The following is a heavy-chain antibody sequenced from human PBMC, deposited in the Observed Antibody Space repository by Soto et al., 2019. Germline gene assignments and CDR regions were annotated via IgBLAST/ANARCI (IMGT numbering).Heavy chain of an antibody. Sequence: GASVKVSCKASGYAFTAYSMHWVRQAPGQGLEWVGWFNPNSGGTIYAQKFQGRVTLTRDTSIGTAYMELYSLTSDDTAVYYCAREASAVISLDYWGQGTLVTV. V-gene: IGHV1-2*02. CDR1: GYAFTAYS. D-gene: IGHD6-19*01. CDR3: AREASAVISLDY. J-gene: IGHJ4*02. CDR2: FNPNSGGT.